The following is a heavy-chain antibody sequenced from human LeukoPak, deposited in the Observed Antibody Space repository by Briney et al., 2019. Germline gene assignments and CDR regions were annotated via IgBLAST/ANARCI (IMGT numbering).Heavy chain of an antibody. CDR1: GGSFSGYY. Sequence: PSETLSLTCAVYGGSFSGYYWSWIRQPPGKGLEWIGEINHSGSTNYNPSLKSRVTISVDTSKNQFSLKLSSVTAADTAVYYCAIGGGDSWDYFDYWGEGTRVTVSS. V-gene: IGHV4-34*01. CDR3: AIGGGDSWDYFDY. D-gene: IGHD2-21*02. CDR2: INHSGST. J-gene: IGHJ4*02.